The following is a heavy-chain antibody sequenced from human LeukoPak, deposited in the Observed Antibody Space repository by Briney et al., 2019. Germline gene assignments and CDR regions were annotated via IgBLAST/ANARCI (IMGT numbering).Heavy chain of an antibody. Sequence: PGGSLRLSCAASGFTFSSYWMHWVRHAPGKGLVWVSRINSDGSSTSYADSVKGRFTISRDNAKNTLYLQMNSLRAEDTAVHYCARGGLLWFGEFAFDYWGQGTLVTVSS. J-gene: IGHJ4*02. CDR2: INSDGSST. D-gene: IGHD3-10*01. CDR1: GFTFSSYW. V-gene: IGHV3-74*01. CDR3: ARGGLLWFGEFAFDY.